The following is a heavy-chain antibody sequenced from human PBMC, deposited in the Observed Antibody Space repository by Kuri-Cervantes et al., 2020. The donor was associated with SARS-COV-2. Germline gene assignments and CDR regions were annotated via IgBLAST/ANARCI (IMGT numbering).Heavy chain of an antibody. Sequence: SETLSLTCTVSGGSISSYYWSWIRQPPGKGLEWIGYIYYSGSTNYNPSLKSRVTISVDTSKNQFSLKLSSVTAADTAVYYCARESSGGIHKEWFDPWGQGTLVTVSS. D-gene: IGHD2-15*01. CDR2: IYYSGST. CDR3: ARESSGGIHKEWFDP. CDR1: GGSISSYY. V-gene: IGHV4-59*01. J-gene: IGHJ5*02.